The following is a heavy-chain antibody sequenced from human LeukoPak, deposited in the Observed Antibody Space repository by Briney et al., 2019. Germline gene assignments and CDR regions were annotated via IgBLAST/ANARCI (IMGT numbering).Heavy chain of an antibody. V-gene: IGHV3-30*02. J-gene: IGHJ3*02. D-gene: IGHD5-12*01. CDR1: GFTFSSYG. Sequence: QPGGSLRLSCAASGFTFSSYGMHWVRQAPDKGLEWVAFIRYDGSNKYYADSVKGRFTISRDNSKNTLYLQMNSLRAEDTAVYYCAKGWWLRGGTLDAFDIWGQGTMVTVSS. CDR2: IRYDGSNK. CDR3: AKGWWLRGGTLDAFDI.